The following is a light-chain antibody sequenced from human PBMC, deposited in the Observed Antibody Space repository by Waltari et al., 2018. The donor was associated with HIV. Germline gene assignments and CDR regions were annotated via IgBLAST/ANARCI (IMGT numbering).Light chain of an antibody. CDR2: EVS. Sequence: IVMTQTPLSLSVTPGQPASISCKSSESLLHRDGKTYLFWYLQKAGQPPQLLIFEVSTRFSGVPDRFSGSGSGTDFTLRISRVEAGDVGIYYCMQSMKLPLTFGQGTRLDIK. CDR3: MQSMKLPLT. V-gene: IGKV2D-29*01. J-gene: IGKJ5*01. CDR1: ESLLHRDGKTY.